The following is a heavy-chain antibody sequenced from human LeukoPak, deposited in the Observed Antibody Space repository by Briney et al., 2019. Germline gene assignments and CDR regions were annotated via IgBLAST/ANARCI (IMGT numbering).Heavy chain of an antibody. CDR3: ARDPCSGGSCYDAFDI. J-gene: IGHJ3*02. D-gene: IGHD2-15*01. Sequence: GGSLRLSCGASGFTFSSYWMTWVRLAPGKGLEWVANINQDGNEKYYVDSVKGRFTISRDNAKNSLYLQMNSLRAEDTAVYYCARDPCSGGSCYDAFDIWGQGTMVTVSS. CDR2: INQDGNEK. V-gene: IGHV3-7*01. CDR1: GFTFSSYW.